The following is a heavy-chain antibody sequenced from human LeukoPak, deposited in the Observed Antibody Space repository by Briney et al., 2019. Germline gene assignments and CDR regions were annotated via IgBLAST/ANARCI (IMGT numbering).Heavy chain of an antibody. D-gene: IGHD6-13*01. Sequence: GGSLRLSCAASGFTFTIFGLNWVRQAPGKVPEWVSYIDARSGITYYADSVQGRFTISRDNAQEPVFLQMNSLRAEDTAVYYCAKNRIAAAKDYWGQGTLVTVSS. CDR1: GFTFTIFG. CDR2: IDARSGIT. CDR3: AKNRIAAAKDY. V-gene: IGHV3-48*01. J-gene: IGHJ4*02.